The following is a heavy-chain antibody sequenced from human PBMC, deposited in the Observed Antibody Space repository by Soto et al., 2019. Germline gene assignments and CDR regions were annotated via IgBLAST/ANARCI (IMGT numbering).Heavy chain of an antibody. CDR3: ARDDYSNPWFDT. D-gene: IGHD4-4*01. CDR2: IYYSGST. CDR1: GGSISTFY. V-gene: IGHV4-59*01. J-gene: IGHJ5*02. Sequence: QVQLQESGPGLAKPSETLSLTCAVSGGSISTFYWNWIRQPPGKGLEWIGYIYYSGSTNYNPSLRSRVTMSVDTYNNQFSLRQSSVTAADTAIYYCARDDYSNPWFDTWGQGILVTVSS.